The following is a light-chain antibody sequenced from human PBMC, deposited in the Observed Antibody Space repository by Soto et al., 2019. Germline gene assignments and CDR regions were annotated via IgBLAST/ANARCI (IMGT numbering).Light chain of an antibody. V-gene: IGKV3-11*01. Sequence: MVLTQSPATLSLSPRERATLSCRSSQRVSSYLAWYQQKPGQAPRLLIYDASNRATGIPARFSGSGSGTDFTLTISSLEPEDFAVYYCQQRSNWPITFGPGTKVDIK. J-gene: IGKJ3*01. CDR1: QRVSSY. CDR3: QQRSNWPIT. CDR2: DAS.